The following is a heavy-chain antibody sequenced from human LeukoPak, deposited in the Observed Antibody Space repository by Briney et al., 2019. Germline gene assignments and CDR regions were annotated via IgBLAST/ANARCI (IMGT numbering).Heavy chain of an antibody. CDR3: AKDRSSPIAAARFDY. Sequence: AGGSLRLSCAASGFTFSSYGMHWVRQAPGKGLDWVAFIHHDGSNKYYADSVRGRFTISRDNSKNTLYLQMNSLRVEDTAVYYCAKDRSSPIAAARFDYWGQGTLVTVSS. V-gene: IGHV3-30*02. D-gene: IGHD6-13*01. J-gene: IGHJ4*02. CDR2: IHHDGSNK. CDR1: GFTFSSYG.